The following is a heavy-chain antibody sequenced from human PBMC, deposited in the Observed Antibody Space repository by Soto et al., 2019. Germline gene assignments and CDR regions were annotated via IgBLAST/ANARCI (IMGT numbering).Heavy chain of an antibody. D-gene: IGHD3-22*01. CDR2: INPNSGGT. V-gene: IGHV1-2*04. J-gene: IGHJ6*02. CDR3: ARNTALYYDSSGMDV. Sequence: GASVKVSCKASSYTFTSYGISWVRQAPGQGLEWMGWINPNSGGTNYAQKFQGWVTMTRDTSISTAYMELSRLRSDDTAVYYCARNTALYYDSSGMDVWGQGTTVTVSS. CDR1: SYTFTSYG.